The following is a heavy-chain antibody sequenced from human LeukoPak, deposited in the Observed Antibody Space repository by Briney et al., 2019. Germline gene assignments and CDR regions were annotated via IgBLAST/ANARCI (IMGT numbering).Heavy chain of an antibody. V-gene: IGHV4-34*01. CDR2: ISHSGST. Sequence: SETLSLTCAVCGGSFSGYYWSWIRQPPGKGLEWIGEISHSGSTNYNPSLKSRVTISVDTSKHQFSLKLSSVTAADTAVYYCRYYDFWSGYDRWGQGTLVTVSS. J-gene: IGHJ4*02. D-gene: IGHD3-3*01. CDR3: RYYDFWSGYDR. CDR1: GGSFSGYY.